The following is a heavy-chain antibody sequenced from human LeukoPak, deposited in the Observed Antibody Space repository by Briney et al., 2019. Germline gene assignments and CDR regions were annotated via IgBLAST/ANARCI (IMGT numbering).Heavy chain of an antibody. D-gene: IGHD5-24*01. V-gene: IGHV4-4*07. CDR3: ARARRRRDGYNVGYYYGMDV. CDR1: GGSISSDY. J-gene: IGHJ6*02. Sequence: PSETLSLTCTVSGGSISSDYWNWIRQPAGKGLEWIGRIHTSGYTNYNPSLKSRVTMSADTSKNQASLKLSSVTAADTAVYYCARARRRRDGYNVGYYYGMDVWGQGTTVTVSS. CDR2: IHTSGYT.